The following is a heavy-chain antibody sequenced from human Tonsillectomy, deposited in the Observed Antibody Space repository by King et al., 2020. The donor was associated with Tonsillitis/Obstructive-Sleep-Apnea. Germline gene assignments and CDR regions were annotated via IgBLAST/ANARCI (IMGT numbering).Heavy chain of an antibody. V-gene: IGHV4-31*03. Sequence: QLQESGPGLVKPSQTLSLTCTVSGASISSGGYYWSWIRQHPGEGLDWIGDIYYSGSTHYNTSPKRRVTISAHTSKNQFYLKLSSVTAADTAVYYCATTTTDDFDYWGHGTLVTVSS. D-gene: IGHD1-26*01. CDR2: IYYSGST. J-gene: IGHJ4*01. CDR3: ATTTTDDFDY. CDR1: GASISSGGYY.